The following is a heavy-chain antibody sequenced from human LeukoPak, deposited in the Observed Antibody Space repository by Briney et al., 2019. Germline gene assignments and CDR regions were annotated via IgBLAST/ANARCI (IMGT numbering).Heavy chain of an antibody. J-gene: IGHJ4*02. Sequence: GGSLRLSCAASGFTFSSYGMDWVRQAPGKGLEWVSGISPSGGGTYYADSVKGRFTISRDDSKNTLSLQMNSLRVEDTAVYYCAQDLAWGAFDHWGQGTLVTVSS. CDR2: ISPSGGGT. V-gene: IGHV3-23*01. CDR1: GFTFSSYG. CDR3: AQDLAWGAFDH. D-gene: IGHD7-27*01.